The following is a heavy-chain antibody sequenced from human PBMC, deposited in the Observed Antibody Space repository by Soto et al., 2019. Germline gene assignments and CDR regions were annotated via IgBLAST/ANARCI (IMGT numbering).Heavy chain of an antibody. J-gene: IGHJ5*02. Sequence: PGGSLRLSCAASGFTFRSYSMNWVRQAPGKGLEWVSYISSSSSTIYYADSVKGRFTISRDNAKNSLYLQMNSLRAEDTAVYYCARDPGYSYGNTWGQGTLVTVSS. CDR3: ARDPGYSYGNT. CDR2: ISSSSSTI. V-gene: IGHV3-48*01. CDR1: GFTFRSYS. D-gene: IGHD5-18*01.